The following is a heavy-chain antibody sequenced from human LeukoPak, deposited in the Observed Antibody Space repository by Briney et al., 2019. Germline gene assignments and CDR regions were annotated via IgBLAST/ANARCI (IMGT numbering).Heavy chain of an antibody. CDR1: GYTSTSYS. CDR3: AKDRWRDGSSSFDN. D-gene: IGHD6-6*01. CDR2: ISTYNGNT. J-gene: IGHJ4*02. Sequence: ASVKVSCKTSGYTSTSYSINWVRQAPGQGLEWMGWISTYNGNTNYAQKLQGRVTMITDTSTSTAYMELRSLRSDDTAVYYCAKDRWRDGSSSFDNWGQGTLVTVSS. V-gene: IGHV1-18*01.